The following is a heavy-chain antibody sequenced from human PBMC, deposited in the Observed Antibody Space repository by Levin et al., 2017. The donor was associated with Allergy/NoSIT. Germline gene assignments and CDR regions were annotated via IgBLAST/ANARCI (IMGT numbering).Heavy chain of an antibody. CDR3: AKTKMCSGSLVSYYYGMDV. Sequence: GESLKISCAASGFTFSSYAMSWVRQAPGKGLEWVSAISGSGGSTYYADSVKGRFTISRDNSKNTLYLQMNSLRAEDTAVYYCAKTKMCSGSLVSYYYGMDVWGQGTTVTVSS. V-gene: IGHV3-23*01. CDR2: ISGSGGST. J-gene: IGHJ6*02. D-gene: IGHD1-26*01. CDR1: GFTFSSYA.